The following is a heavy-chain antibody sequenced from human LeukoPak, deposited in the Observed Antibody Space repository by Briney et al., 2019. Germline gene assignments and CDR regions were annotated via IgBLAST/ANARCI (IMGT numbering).Heavy chain of an antibody. Sequence: PSETLSLTCAVYGGSFSHYYWTWIRQPPGKGLEWIGEINHSGRTNYNPSLKNRVTISVDTYKNQFSLNLNSVTAADTAVYYCARGAYCSAGSCSGTRFDPWGQGTLVTVSS. D-gene: IGHD2-15*01. V-gene: IGHV4-34*01. J-gene: IGHJ5*02. CDR1: GGSFSHYY. CDR3: ARGAYCSAGSCSGTRFDP. CDR2: INHSGRT.